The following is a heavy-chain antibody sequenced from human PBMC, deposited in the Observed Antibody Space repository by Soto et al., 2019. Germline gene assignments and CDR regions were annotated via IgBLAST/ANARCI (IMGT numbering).Heavy chain of an antibody. Sequence: SETLSLTCTVSGASISNAYWSWIRQAAGKRLEWIGRIHSSGTFNYNPSLKRRVSISRDTSKNQISLKLSSVTAADTAVYYCARDNIVSKGYGMDVWGQGTTVTVSS. CDR1: GASISNAY. V-gene: IGHV4-4*07. CDR3: ARDNIVSKGYGMDV. D-gene: IGHD5-12*01. J-gene: IGHJ6*02. CDR2: IHSSGTF.